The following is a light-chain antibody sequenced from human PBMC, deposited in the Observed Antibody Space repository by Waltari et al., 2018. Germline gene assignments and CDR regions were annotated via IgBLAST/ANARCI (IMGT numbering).Light chain of an antibody. CDR2: DVS. V-gene: IGLV2-14*01. CDR3: SSYTSSSTNV. Sequence: QSALTQPASVSGSPGQSIPISCTGTSSDVGGYNYVSWYQQHPGKAPKLMIYDVSNRLSGVSNRFSGSKSGNTASLTISGLQAEDEADYYCSSYTSSSTNVFGTGTKVTVL. CDR1: SSDVGGYNY. J-gene: IGLJ1*01.